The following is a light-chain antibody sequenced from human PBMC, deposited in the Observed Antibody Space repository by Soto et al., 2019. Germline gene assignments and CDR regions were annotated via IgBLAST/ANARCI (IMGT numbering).Light chain of an antibody. V-gene: IGKV3-20*01. J-gene: IGKJ5*01. CDR2: GAS. CDR1: QSVSSSY. Sequence: EIVLTQSPGTLSLSPGARATLSCRASQSVSSSYLAWYQQKPGQAPRLLIFGASSRATGIPSRFSGSGSGTDFTLTISRVEPEDFAVDYCQQYGRSLPITFGQGTRLEIK. CDR3: QQYGRSLPIT.